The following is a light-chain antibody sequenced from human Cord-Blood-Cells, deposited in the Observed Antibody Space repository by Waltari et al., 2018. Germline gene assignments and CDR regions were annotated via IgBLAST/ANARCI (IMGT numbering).Light chain of an antibody. CDR3: QQSYSTLTFT. CDR2: AAS. Sequence: DIQLTQSPSSLSASVGDRVTITCRASQSISSYLNWYQQKPGKAPKLLIYAASSLQRGVPSRFSGSGSGTDFTLTISSLQPEDFATYYCQQSYSTLTFTFGPGTKVDIK. V-gene: IGKV1-39*01. J-gene: IGKJ3*01. CDR1: QSISSY.